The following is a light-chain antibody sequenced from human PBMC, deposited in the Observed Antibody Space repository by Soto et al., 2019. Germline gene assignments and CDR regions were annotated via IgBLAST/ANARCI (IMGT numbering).Light chain of an antibody. Sequence: QSALTQPASVSGSPGQSITISCTGTSSDVGDYKYVSWYQHHPGKAPKLMIYEVSNRPSGVSYRFSGSKSGNTASLTISGLQTEDEADYYGSSYTRISTLHVLFGGGTKLTVL. CDR1: SSDVGDYKY. CDR3: SSYTRISTLHVL. CDR2: EVS. V-gene: IGLV2-14*01. J-gene: IGLJ2*01.